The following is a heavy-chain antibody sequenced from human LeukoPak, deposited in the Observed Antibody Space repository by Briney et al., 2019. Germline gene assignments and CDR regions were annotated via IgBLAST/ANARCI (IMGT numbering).Heavy chain of an antibody. CDR1: GGTFSSYA. CDR2: VIPILGIA. CDR3: AMIAAAGTGVDY. J-gene: IGHJ4*02. V-gene: IGHV1-69*04. D-gene: IGHD6-13*01. Sequence: SVKVSCKASGGTFSSYAISWVRQAPGQGLEWMGRVIPILGIANYAQKFQGRVAITADKSTSTAYMELSSLRSEDTAVYYCAMIAAAGTGVDYWGQGTLVTVSS.